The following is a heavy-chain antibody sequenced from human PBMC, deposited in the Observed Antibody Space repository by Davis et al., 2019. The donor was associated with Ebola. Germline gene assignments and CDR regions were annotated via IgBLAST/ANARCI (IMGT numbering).Heavy chain of an antibody. J-gene: IGHJ2*01. CDR3: AKGEVYYDFWSGYSGGWYFDL. CDR1: GFTFSSYW. CDR2: ISGSGGST. D-gene: IGHD3-3*01. Sequence: GESLKISCAASGFTFSSYWMHWVRQAPGKGLEWVSGISGSGGSTYYADSVKGRFTISRDNSKNTLYLQMNSLRAEDTAVYYCAKGEVYYDFWSGYSGGWYFDLWGRGTLVTVSS. V-gene: IGHV3-23*01.